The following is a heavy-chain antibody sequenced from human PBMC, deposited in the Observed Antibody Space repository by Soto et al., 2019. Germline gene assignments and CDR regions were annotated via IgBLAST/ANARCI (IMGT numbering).Heavy chain of an antibody. CDR2: ISYDGSNK. CDR3: AKEAPSSMIVVVTGYYFDY. Sequence: PGGSLRLSCAASGFTFSSYGMHWVRQAPGKGLEWVAVISYDGSNKYYADSVKGRFTISRDNSKNTLYLQMNSPRAEDTAVYYCAKEAPSSMIVVVTGYYFDYWGQGT. CDR1: GFTFSSYG. V-gene: IGHV3-30*18. J-gene: IGHJ4*02. D-gene: IGHD3-22*01.